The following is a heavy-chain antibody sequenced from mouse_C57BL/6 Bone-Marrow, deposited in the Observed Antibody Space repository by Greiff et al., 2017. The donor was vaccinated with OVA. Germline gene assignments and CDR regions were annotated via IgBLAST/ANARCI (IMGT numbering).Heavy chain of an antibody. D-gene: IGHD2-3*01. Sequence: QVHVKQPGAELVRPGSSVKLSCKASGYTFTSYWMDWVKQRPGQGLEWIGNIYPSDSETHYNQKFKDKATLTVDKSSSTAYMQLSSLTSEDSAVYYCARNGWLLTAWFAYWGQGTLVTVSA. J-gene: IGHJ3*01. CDR2: IYPSDSET. V-gene: IGHV1-61*01. CDR3: ARNGWLLTAWFAY. CDR1: GYTFTSYW.